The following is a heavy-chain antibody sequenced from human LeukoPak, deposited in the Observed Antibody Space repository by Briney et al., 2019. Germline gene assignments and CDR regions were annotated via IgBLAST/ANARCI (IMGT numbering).Heavy chain of an antibody. CDR3: ARGRYDSSGYYSGTGIGFDY. CDR1: GYTFTSYY. J-gene: IGHJ4*02. D-gene: IGHD3-22*01. CDR2: INPSGGST. Sequence: ASVKVSCKASGYTFTSYYMHWVRQAPGQGLEWMGIINPSGGSTSYAQRFQGRVTMTRDTSTSTVYMELSSLRSEDTAVYYCARGRYDSSGYYSGTGIGFDYWGQGTLVTVSS. V-gene: IGHV1-46*01.